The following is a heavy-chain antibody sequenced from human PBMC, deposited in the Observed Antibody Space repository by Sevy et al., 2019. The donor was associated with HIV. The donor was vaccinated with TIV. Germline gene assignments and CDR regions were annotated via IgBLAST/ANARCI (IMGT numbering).Heavy chain of an antibody. CDR3: ARDRNNYDRNGYPKGMDV. CDR1: VYTFIRYG. V-gene: IGHV1-18*01. CDR2: ISGSNGDT. D-gene: IGHD3-22*01. J-gene: IGHJ6*02. Sequence: ASVKVSCKASVYTFIRYGISWVRQAPGQGREGMGWISGSNGDTNYAQKVQGRGIMTTDTSTSTAYMEPRSLRSDDTAVYYCARDRNNYDRNGYPKGMDVWGQGTTVTVSS.